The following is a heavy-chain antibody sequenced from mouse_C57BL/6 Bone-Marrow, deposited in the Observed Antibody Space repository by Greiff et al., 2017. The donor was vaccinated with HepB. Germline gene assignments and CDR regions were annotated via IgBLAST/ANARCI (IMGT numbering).Heavy chain of an antibody. CDR3: ARETMVTRGWYFDV. J-gene: IGHJ1*03. CDR1: GYSITSGYY. CDR2: ISYDGSN. V-gene: IGHV3-6*01. Sequence: DVKLQESGPGLVKPSQSLSLTCSVTGYSITSGYYWNWIRQFPGNKLEWMGYISYDGSNNYNPSLKNRISITRDTSKNQFFLKMNSVTTEDTATYYCARETMVTRGWYFDVWGTGTTVTVSS. D-gene: IGHD2-2*01.